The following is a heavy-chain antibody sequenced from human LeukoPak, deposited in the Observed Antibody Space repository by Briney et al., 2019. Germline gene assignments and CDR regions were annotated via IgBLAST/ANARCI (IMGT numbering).Heavy chain of an antibody. V-gene: IGHV1-58*01. CDR2: IIVGSGAT. CDR3: AAELYGVYTDCCTFHL. D-gene: IGHD4-17*01. CDR1: GFTFSTSA. J-gene: IGHJ3*01. Sequence: EASVTVSFKTSGFTFSTSAVQWVRQARGQRLEWIGWIIVGSGATNYAQSLQGRFTITRDMSTNTAYMELSSLGSEDSAVYYCAAELYGVYTDCCTFHLWGQGTVVTVSS.